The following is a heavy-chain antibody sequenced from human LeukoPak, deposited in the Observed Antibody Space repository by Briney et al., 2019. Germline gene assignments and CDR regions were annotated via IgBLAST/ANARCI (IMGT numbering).Heavy chain of an antibody. CDR2: IHTSGST. CDR3: ARGRLARGHYFDY. Sequence: PSQTPSLTCTVSGGSITSSSYYWSWIRQPAGKALEWLGRIHTSGSTYYNPSLKSRVTISVDTSKNQFSLKLSSVTAADTAVYYCARGRLARGHYFDYWGQGTLVTVSS. D-gene: IGHD3-10*01. J-gene: IGHJ4*02. V-gene: IGHV4-61*02. CDR1: GGSITSSSYY.